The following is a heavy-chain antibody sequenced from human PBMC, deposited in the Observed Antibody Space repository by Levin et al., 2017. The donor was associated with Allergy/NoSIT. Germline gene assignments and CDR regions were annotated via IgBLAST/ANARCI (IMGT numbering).Heavy chain of an antibody. V-gene: IGHV3-7*02. CDR3: ASGRGDY. Sequence: GESLKISCVASGFTFSNSWMNWVRQAPGKGLEWVAIIKEHGSEKYYVDSVKGRFTISRDDAKNSLYLQMNSLRADDTAVYYCASGRGDYWGQGTLVTVSS. D-gene: IGHD3-10*01. CDR2: IKEHGSEK. J-gene: IGHJ4*02. CDR1: GFTFSNSW.